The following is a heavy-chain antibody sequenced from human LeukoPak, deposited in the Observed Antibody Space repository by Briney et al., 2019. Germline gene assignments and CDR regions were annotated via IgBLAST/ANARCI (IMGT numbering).Heavy chain of an antibody. D-gene: IGHD6-13*01. CDR1: GGSISSYY. V-gene: IGHV4-4*07. J-gene: IGHJ6*03. Sequence: SETLSLTCTVSGGSISSYYWSWIRQPAGKGLEWIGRIYTTGSTNYNPSLKSRVTMSLDTSKNQFSLKLSSVTAADTAVYYCARTTEAHSWRTRYYDYYMDVWGKGTTVTVSS. CDR3: ARTTEAHSWRTRYYDYYMDV. CDR2: IYTTGST.